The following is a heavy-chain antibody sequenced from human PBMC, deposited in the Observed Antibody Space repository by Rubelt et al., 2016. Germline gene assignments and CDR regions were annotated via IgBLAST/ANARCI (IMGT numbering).Heavy chain of an antibody. J-gene: IGHJ6*02. V-gene: IGHV3-23*01. CDR2: ISASGGST. Sequence: EVQLLESGGGLVQPGGSLRLSCAASGFTFSSYAMSWVRQAPGKGLEWVSGISASGGSTYYADAVKGRFTIARDKSKNTLYLQISSLRADGTDVYHCASVDVWGQVTTVT. CDR1: GFTFSSYA. CDR3: ASVDV.